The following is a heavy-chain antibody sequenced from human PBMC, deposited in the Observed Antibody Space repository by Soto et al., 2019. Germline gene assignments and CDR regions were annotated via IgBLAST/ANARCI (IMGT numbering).Heavy chain of an antibody. CDR1: GGSISSGGYS. V-gene: IGHV4-30-2*01. Sequence: LSLTCAVSGGSISSGGYSWSWIRQPPGKGLEWIGYIYHSGSTYYNPSLKSRVTISVDRSKNQFSLKLSSVTAADTAVYYCARFSVAARGGFDYWGQGTLVTVSS. CDR2: IYHSGST. D-gene: IGHD6-6*01. CDR3: ARFSVAARGGFDY. J-gene: IGHJ4*02.